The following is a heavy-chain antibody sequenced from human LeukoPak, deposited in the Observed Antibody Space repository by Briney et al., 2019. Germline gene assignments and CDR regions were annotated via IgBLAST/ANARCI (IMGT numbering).Heavy chain of an antibody. CDR2: INHSGST. V-gene: IGHV4-39*07. CDR1: GDSISSGDYY. D-gene: IGHD5-12*01. Sequence: SETLCLTCTVSGDSISSGDYYWSWIRQPPGKGLEWIGEINHSGSTNYNPSLKSRVTISVDTSKNQFSLKLSSVTAADTAVYYCARAEVVATINYWGQGTLVTVSS. J-gene: IGHJ4*02. CDR3: ARAEVVATINY.